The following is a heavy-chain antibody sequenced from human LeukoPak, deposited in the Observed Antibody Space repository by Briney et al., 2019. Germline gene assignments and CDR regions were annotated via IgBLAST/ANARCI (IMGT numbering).Heavy chain of an antibody. V-gene: IGHV4-39*01. Sequence: PSETLSLTCTVSGGSISSSSYYWGWIRQPPGKGLEWIGSFYYSGSPYYNPSLKSRVTISVDTSTNQFSLKLSSVTAADTAVYYCARLPNYYDSSGYYPHFDYWGQGTLVTVSS. J-gene: IGHJ4*02. D-gene: IGHD3-22*01. CDR3: ARLPNYYDSSGYYPHFDY. CDR1: GGSISSSSYY. CDR2: FYYSGSP.